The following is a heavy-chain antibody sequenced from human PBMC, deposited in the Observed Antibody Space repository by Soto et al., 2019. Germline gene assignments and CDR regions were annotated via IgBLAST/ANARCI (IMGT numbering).Heavy chain of an antibody. Sequence: PGGSLRLSCAASGFTFSSYSMNWVRQAPGKGLEWVSSISSSSSYIYYADSVKGRFTISRGNAKNSLYLQMNSLRAEDTAVYYCARDLWELPDYWGQGTLVTVSS. J-gene: IGHJ4*02. CDR2: ISSSSSYI. V-gene: IGHV3-21*01. CDR1: GFTFSSYS. D-gene: IGHD1-26*01. CDR3: ARDLWELPDY.